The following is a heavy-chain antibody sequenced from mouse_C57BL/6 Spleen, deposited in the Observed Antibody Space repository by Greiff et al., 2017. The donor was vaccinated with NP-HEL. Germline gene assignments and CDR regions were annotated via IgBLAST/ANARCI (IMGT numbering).Heavy chain of an antibody. Sequence: VKLQESGPGLVQPSQSLSITCTVSGFSLTSYGVHWVRQSPGKGLEWLGVIWSGGSTDYNAAFISRLSISKDNSKSQVFFKMNSLQADDTAIYYCARNQDYSNPSFAYWGQGTLVTVSA. D-gene: IGHD2-5*01. CDR1: GFSLTSYG. J-gene: IGHJ3*01. CDR3: ARNQDYSNPSFAY. V-gene: IGHV2-2*01. CDR2: IWSGGST.